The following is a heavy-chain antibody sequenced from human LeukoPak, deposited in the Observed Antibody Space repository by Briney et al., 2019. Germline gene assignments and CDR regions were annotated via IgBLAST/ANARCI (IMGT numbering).Heavy chain of an antibody. CDR2: ISGSGDST. Sequence: GGSLRLSCAASGFTFSRNAMNWVRQAPGKGLEWVSTISGSGDSTYYADSVKGRFTISRDNSKNTLNLQMNSLRGEDTAFYCCAKSPTLGQCSSTSCLYYFDYWGQGILVTVSS. D-gene: IGHD2-2*01. V-gene: IGHV3-23*01. CDR3: AKSPTLGQCSSTSCLYYFDY. J-gene: IGHJ4*02. CDR1: GFTFSRNA.